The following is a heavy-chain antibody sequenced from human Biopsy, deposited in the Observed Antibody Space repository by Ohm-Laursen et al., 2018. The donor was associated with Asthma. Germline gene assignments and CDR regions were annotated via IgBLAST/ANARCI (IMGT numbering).Heavy chain of an antibody. Sequence: RSLRLSCSASGFTFSIYDIHWVRQAPGKGLEWVAVISYDGGNKFYGDSVRGRFTISRDDAKNSLYLQMNSLRAEDTAVYYCARTFHFWSPYHAEHYQLWGQGTLVTVSS. D-gene: IGHD3-3*02. CDR2: ISYDGGNK. J-gene: IGHJ1*01. CDR3: ARTFHFWSPYHAEHYQL. V-gene: IGHV3-30*03. CDR1: GFTFSIYD.